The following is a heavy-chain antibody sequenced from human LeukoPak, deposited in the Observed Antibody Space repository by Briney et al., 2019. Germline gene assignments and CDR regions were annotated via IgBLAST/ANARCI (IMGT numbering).Heavy chain of an antibody. Sequence: SETLSLTCTVSGGSVSSGNYYWSWIRQPPGKGLEWIGYIYYGGSTNYNPSLKSRVTISVDTSKNQFSLKLSSVTAADTAVYYCASTITMYAFDIWGQGTMVTVSS. CDR1: GGSVSSGNYY. CDR3: ASTITMYAFDI. CDR2: IYYGGST. V-gene: IGHV4-61*01. J-gene: IGHJ3*02. D-gene: IGHD3-10*02.